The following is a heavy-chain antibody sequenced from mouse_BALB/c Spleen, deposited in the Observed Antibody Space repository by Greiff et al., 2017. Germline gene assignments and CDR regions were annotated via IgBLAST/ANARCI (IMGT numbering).Heavy chain of an antibody. J-gene: IGHJ2*01. D-gene: IGHD3-1*01. Sequence: VQVVESGAELMKPGASVKISCKATGYTFSSYWIEWVKQRPGQGLEWIGVINPGSGGTNYNEKFKGKATLTADKSSSTAYMQLSSLTSDDSAVYFCARLVARAPDYWGQGTTLTVSS. CDR2: INPGSGGT. V-gene: IGHV1-54*01. CDR1: GYTFSSYW. CDR3: ARLVARAPDY.